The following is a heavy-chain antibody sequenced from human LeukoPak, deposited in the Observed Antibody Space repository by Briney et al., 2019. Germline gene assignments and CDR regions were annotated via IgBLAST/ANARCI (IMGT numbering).Heavy chain of an antibody. J-gene: IGHJ6*03. CDR2: IYTRGST. V-gene: IGHV4-61*02. D-gene: IGHD1/OR15-1a*01. CDR3: AREENNNYYYYYMDV. Sequence: SETLSLTCTVSGGSISSGSYYWSWIRQPGGKGLEWIGRIYTRGSTNYNPSLKSRVNISVDTSKNQFSLKLSSVTAADTAVYYCAREENNNYYYYYMDVWGKGTTVTVSS. CDR1: GGSISSGSYY.